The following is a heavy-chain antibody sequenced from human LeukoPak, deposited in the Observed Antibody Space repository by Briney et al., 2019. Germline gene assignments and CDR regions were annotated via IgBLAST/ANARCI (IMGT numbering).Heavy chain of an antibody. V-gene: IGHV3-74*01. CDR1: GFPFSSYW. Sequence: GGSLRPSCAASGFPFSSYWMHWVRQAPGKGLLWVSRIYNDGSRTTYADSVKGRFTISGDNAKNSLYLQMNSLRAEDTAVYYCARLRYHDFWSGYWKYYYYMDVWGKGTTVTVSS. CDR3: ARLRYHDFWSGYWKYYYYMDV. D-gene: IGHD3-3*01. CDR2: IYNDGSRT. J-gene: IGHJ6*03.